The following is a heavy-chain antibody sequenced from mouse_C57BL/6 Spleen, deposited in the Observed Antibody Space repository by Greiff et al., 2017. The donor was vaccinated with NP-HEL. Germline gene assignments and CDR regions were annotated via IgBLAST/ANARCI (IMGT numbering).Heavy chain of an antibody. Sequence: VQLKQSVAELVRPGASVKLSCTASGFNIKNTYMHWVKQRPEQGLEWIGRIDPENGNTKYAPKFQGKATITADTSSHTAYLQLSSLTSEDTAICDWAREGSDYDYDEGFAYWGQGTLVTVSA. J-gene: IGHJ3*01. D-gene: IGHD2-4*01. CDR3: AREGSDYDYDEGFAY. CDR2: IDPENGNT. V-gene: IGHV14-3*01. CDR1: GFNIKNTY.